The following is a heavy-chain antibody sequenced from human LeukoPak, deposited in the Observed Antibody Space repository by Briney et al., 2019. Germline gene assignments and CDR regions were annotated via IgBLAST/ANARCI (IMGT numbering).Heavy chain of an antibody. V-gene: IGHV3-33*01. CDR1: GFAFSSYG. Sequence: GGSLRLSCAASGFAFSSYGMHWVRQAPGKGLEWVAVIWYDGSNKYYADSVKGRFTISRDNSKNTLYLQMNSLRAEDTAVYYCARGSTSALRGRFDPWGQGTLVTVSS. D-gene: IGHD2-2*01. CDR2: IWYDGSNK. CDR3: ARGSTSALRGRFDP. J-gene: IGHJ5*02.